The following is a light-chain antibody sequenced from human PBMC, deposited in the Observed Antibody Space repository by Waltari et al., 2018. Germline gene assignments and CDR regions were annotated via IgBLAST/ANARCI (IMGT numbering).Light chain of an antibody. Sequence: QSALTQPASVSGSPGHSITISCTGTSSDVGGYDYVSWYQQHPGKAPKLMIYDVSNRPSGVSNRFSGSKSGNKASLTISGLQAEDEADYYCNSYTSSSTLVFGGGTKLTVL. CDR1: SSDVGGYDY. CDR3: NSYTSSSTLV. CDR2: DVS. J-gene: IGLJ2*01. V-gene: IGLV2-14*03.